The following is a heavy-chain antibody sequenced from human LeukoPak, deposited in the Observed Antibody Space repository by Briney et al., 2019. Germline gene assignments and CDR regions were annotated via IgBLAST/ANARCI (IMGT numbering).Heavy chain of an antibody. CDR3: ARIDPVGRT. CDR1: GFIVGEYG. CDR2: ISRSGATT. J-gene: IGHJ4*02. V-gene: IGHV3-20*04. D-gene: IGHD1-26*01. Sequence: GGSLGLSCSGSGFIVGEYGMSWVRHPPGKGLQWVSGISRSGATTGYADSVKGRFTISRDNAKNFVYLQMDRLRAEDTALYYCARIDPVGRTWGQGTLVIVSA.